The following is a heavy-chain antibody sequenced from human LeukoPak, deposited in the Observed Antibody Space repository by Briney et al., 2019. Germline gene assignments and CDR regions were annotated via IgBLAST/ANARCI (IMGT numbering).Heavy chain of an antibody. Sequence: SETLSLTCAVYGGSFSGYYRSWIRQPPGKGLEWIGEINHSGSTNYNPSLKSRVTISVDTSKNQFSLKLSSVTAADTAVYYCARGKGSFDYWGQGTLVTVSS. CDR1: GGSFSGYY. V-gene: IGHV4-34*01. J-gene: IGHJ4*02. CDR2: INHSGST. CDR3: ARGKGSFDY.